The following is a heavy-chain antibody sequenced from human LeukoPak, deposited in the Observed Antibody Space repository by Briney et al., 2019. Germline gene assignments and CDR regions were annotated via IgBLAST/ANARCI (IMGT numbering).Heavy chain of an antibody. V-gene: IGHV3-69-1*01. CDR1: GGSFSVYY. CDR3: VRELSGILGFDY. CDR2: ISSSSPI. D-gene: IGHD6-13*01. Sequence: PSETLSLTCAVYGGSFSVYYWSWIRQPPGKGLEWVSYISSSSPIYDSDSVKGRFTISRDNAKNSLYLEMNSLRAEDTAVYYCVRELSGILGFDYWGRGTLVTVSS. J-gene: IGHJ4*02.